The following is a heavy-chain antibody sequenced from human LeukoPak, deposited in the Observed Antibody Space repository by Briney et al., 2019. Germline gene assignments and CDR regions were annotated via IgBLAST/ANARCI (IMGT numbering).Heavy chain of an antibody. CDR3: ATPRITMLQGVIITGEFDY. CDR1: GYTLTELS. J-gene: IGHJ4*02. Sequence: ASVKVSCKVSGYTLTELSMHWVRQAPGKGLEWMGGFDPEDGETIYAQKFQGRVTMTEDTSTDTAYMELSSLRSEDTAVYYCATPRITMLQGVIITGEFDYWGQGTLVTVSS. D-gene: IGHD3-10*01. CDR2: FDPEDGET. V-gene: IGHV1-24*01.